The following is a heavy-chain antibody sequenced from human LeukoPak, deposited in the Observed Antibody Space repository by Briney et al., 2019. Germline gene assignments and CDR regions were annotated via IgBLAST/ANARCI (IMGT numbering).Heavy chain of an antibody. D-gene: IGHD6-6*01. V-gene: IGHV3-23*01. CDR3: ANARGTSSSYFDL. CDR2: ISSGGGST. CDR1: GFTFSSYW. Sequence: PGGSLRLSCAASGFTFSSYWMHWVRQPPGKGLEWVSGISSGGGSTYYTDSMKGRFTISRDNSKNTLYLQMNSLTAEDTALYYCANARGTSSSYFDLWGRGTLVTVSS. J-gene: IGHJ2*01.